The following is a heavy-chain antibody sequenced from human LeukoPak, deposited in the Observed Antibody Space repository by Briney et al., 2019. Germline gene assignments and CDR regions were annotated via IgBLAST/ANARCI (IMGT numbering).Heavy chain of an antibody. CDR3: ARGGSGYDAFDY. J-gene: IGHJ4*02. V-gene: IGHV4-59*01. D-gene: IGHD5-12*01. CDR1: GGSISSYY. CDR2: IPYSGST. Sequence: SETLSLTCTVSGGSISSYYWSWIRQPPGKGLEWIGYIPYSGSTNYNPSLKSRVTISVDTSKNQFSLKLSSVTAADTAVYYCARGGSGYDAFDYWGQGTLVTVSS.